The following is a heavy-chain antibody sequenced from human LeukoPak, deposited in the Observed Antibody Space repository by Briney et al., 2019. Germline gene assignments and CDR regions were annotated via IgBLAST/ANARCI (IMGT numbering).Heavy chain of an antibody. CDR2: MNPNSGNT. CDR1: GYTFTSYD. D-gene: IGHD3-10*01. CDR3: AMAYYYGSGSYQYDP. J-gene: IGHJ5*02. Sequence: ASVKVSCKASGYTFTSYDINWVRQATGQGLEWMGWMNPNSGNTGYAQKFQGRVTMTRNTPISTAYMELSSLRSEDTAVYYCAMAYYYGSGSYQYDPWGQGTLVTVSS. V-gene: IGHV1-8*01.